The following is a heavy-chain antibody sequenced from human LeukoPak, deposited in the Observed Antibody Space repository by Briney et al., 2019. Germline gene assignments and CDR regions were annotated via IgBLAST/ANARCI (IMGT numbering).Heavy chain of an antibody. D-gene: IGHD5-12*01. Sequence: PGGSLRLSCAASGFTFSSYAMSWVRQAPGKGLEWVSAISGSGGSTYHADSVKGRFTISRDNAKNSLYLQMNSLRAEDTAMYYCARDNSGWADAFDIWGQGTMVTVSS. CDR3: ARDNSGWADAFDI. CDR2: ISGSGGST. V-gene: IGHV3-23*01. CDR1: GFTFSSYA. J-gene: IGHJ3*02.